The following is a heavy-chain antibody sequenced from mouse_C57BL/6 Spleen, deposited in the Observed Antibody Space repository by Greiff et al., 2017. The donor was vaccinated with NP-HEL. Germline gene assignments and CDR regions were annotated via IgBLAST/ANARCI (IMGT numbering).Heavy chain of an antibody. D-gene: IGHD1-1*01. Sequence: VQLQQPGAELVMPGASVKLSCKASGYTFTSYWMHWVKQRPGQGLEWIGEIDPSDSYTNYNEKFKGKSTLTVDKSSSTAYMLLSSLTSENSAVYYCARAINYCDSGYRDWGQGTTLTVSS. CDR2: IDPSDSYT. V-gene: IGHV1-69*01. CDR1: GYTFTSYW. CDR3: ARAINYCDSGYRD. J-gene: IGHJ2*01.